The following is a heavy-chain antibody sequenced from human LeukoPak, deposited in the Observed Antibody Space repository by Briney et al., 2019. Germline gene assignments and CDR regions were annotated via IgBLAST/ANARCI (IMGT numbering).Heavy chain of an antibody. J-gene: IGHJ4*02. D-gene: IGHD2-2*02. CDR3: ARELYGRFDY. CDR2: INPYNGNT. CDR1: GYTFTTYG. V-gene: IGHV1-18*01. Sequence: ASVKVSCKPSGYTFTTYGISWVRQAPGQGLEWMGWINPYNGNTKYAQKLQGRLTMTTDSSTSTAYMELRSLGSDDTAVYYCARELYGRFDYWGQGTLVTVSS.